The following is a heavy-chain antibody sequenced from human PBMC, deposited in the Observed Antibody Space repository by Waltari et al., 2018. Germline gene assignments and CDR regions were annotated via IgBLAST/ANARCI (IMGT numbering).Heavy chain of an antibody. Sequence: QVQLVQSGAEVKKPGSSVKVSCKASGGSFSSYAISWVRQAPGQGLEWMGGIIPIFGTANYAKKFQGRVTITADESTSTAYMELSSLRSEDTAVYYCARGVRYDFWSGFYYYGMDVWGQGTTVTVSS. D-gene: IGHD3-3*01. CDR3: ARGVRYDFWSGFYYYGMDV. J-gene: IGHJ6*02. CDR1: GGSFSSYA. CDR2: IIPIFGTA. V-gene: IGHV1-69*12.